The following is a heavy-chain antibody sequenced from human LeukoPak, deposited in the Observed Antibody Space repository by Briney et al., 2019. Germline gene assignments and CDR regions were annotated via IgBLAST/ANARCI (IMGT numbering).Heavy chain of an antibody. CDR3: ARGSSWYSASDY. Sequence: SVKVSCKASGGTFSSYAISWVRQAPGQGLEWMGRIIPILGIANYAQKFQGRVTITADKSTSTAYMELSSLRSGDTAVYYCARGSSWYSASDYWGQGTLVTVSS. J-gene: IGHJ4*02. CDR2: IIPILGIA. CDR1: GGTFSSYA. V-gene: IGHV1-69*04. D-gene: IGHD6-13*01.